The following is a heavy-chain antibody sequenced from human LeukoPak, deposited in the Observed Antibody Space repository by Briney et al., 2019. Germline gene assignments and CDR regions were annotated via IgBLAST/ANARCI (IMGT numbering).Heavy chain of an antibody. CDR2: INPNSGGT. Sequence: ASVKVSCKASGYTFTGYYMHWVRQAPGQGLEWMGWINPNSGGTNYAQKFRGRVTMTRDTSISTAYMELSRLRSDDTAVYYCAVTEGIATPFDYWGQGTLVTVSS. V-gene: IGHV1-2*02. CDR1: GYTFTGYY. D-gene: IGHD6-13*01. CDR3: AVTEGIATPFDY. J-gene: IGHJ4*02.